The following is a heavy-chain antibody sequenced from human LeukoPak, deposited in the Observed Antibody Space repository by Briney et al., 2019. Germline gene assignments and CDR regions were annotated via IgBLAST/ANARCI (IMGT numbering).Heavy chain of an antibody. CDR2: IYYSGST. J-gene: IGHJ6*03. CDR1: GGSISSSSYY. V-gene: IGHV4-39*01. D-gene: IGHD6-19*01. CDR3: ARNIAVAGRGDYMDV. Sequence: PSETLSLTCTVSGGSISSSSYYWGWIRQPPGKGLKWIGSIYYSGSTYYNPSLKSRVTISVDTSKNQFSLKLSSVTAADTAVYYCARNIAVAGRGDYMDVWGKGTTVTISS.